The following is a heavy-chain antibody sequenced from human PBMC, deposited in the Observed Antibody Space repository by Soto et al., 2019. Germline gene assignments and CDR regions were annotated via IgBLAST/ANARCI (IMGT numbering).Heavy chain of an antibody. CDR2: IYHSGST. V-gene: IGHV4-30-2*01. J-gene: IGHJ4*02. CDR3: ARVIPGYSYGFFDY. CDR1: GGSISSGGYS. Sequence: PSETLSLTCAVSGGSISSGGYSWSWIRQPPGKGLEWIGYIYHSGSTYYNPSLKSRVTISVDRSKNQFSLKLSSVTAADTAVYYCARVIPGYSYGFFDYWGQGTLVTVSS. D-gene: IGHD5-18*01.